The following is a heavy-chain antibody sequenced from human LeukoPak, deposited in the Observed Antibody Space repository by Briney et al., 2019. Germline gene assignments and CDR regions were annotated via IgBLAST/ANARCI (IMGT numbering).Heavy chain of an antibody. CDR3: ARDYCSSTSCLFDY. J-gene: IGHJ4*02. D-gene: IGHD2-2*01. V-gene: IGHV1-18*01. CDR2: ISAYNGNT. Sequence: ASVKVSCKASGYTFTSYGISWVRQAPGQGLEWMGWISAYNGNTNYAQKFQGRVTMTRDTSISTAYMELSRLRSDDTAVYYCARDYCSSTSCLFDYWGQGTLVTVSS. CDR1: GYTFTSYG.